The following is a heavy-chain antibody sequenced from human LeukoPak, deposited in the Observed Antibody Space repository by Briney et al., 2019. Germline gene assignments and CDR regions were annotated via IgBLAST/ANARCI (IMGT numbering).Heavy chain of an antibody. CDR2: IRYDGSNK. CDR1: GFTFSSYG. Sequence: GGSLRLSCAASGFTFSSYGMHWVRQAPGKGLEWVAFIRYDGSNKYYADSVKGRFTISRDNSKNTLYLQMNSLRAEDTAVYYCASNGYSNYGWFDPWGQGTLVTVSS. D-gene: IGHD4-11*01. V-gene: IGHV3-30*02. CDR3: ASNGYSNYGWFDP. J-gene: IGHJ5*02.